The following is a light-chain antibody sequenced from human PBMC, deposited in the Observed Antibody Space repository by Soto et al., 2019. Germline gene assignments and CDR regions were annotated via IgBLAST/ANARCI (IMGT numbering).Light chain of an antibody. V-gene: IGLV1-44*01. CDR1: SSNIGSNT. J-gene: IGLJ3*02. CDR3: AAWDDSLNGWV. CDR2: SNN. Sequence: QSVLTQPPSASGTPGQRVTISCSGSSSNIGSNTVIWYQQLPGTAPKLLIYSNNQRPSGVSDRFSGSKSGTSASLAISGLQSEDEADYYCAAWDDSLNGWVFGGGTKLTVL.